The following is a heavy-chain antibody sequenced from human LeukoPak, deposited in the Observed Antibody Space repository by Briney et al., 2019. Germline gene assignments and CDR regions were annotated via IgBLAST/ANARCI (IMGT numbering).Heavy chain of an antibody. V-gene: IGHV3-7*03. CDR1: GFTFSTHY. D-gene: IGHD2-15*01. Sequence: PGGSLRLSCAASGFTFSTHYMSWVRQAPGKGLEWVANIKQDGGEKYYVDSVKGRFTISRDDAKNSLYLQMKSLRAEDTAVYYCARGRYCTGASCYFDYWGQGTLVTVSS. J-gene: IGHJ4*02. CDR3: ARGRYCTGASCYFDY. CDR2: IKQDGGEK.